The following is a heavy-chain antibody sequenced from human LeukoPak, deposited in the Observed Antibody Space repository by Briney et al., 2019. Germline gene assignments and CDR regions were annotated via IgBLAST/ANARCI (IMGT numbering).Heavy chain of an antibody. CDR1: GYSISSGYY. CDR2: INHSGST. V-gene: IGHV4-38-2*02. J-gene: IGHJ4*02. D-gene: IGHD5-24*01. CDR3: AREEMATSIDY. Sequence: SETLSLTCTVSGYSISSGYYWGWIRQPPGKGLEWIGEINHSGSTYYNPSLKSRVTISVDTSKNQFSLKLSSVTAADTAVYYCAREEMATSIDYWGQGTLVTVSS.